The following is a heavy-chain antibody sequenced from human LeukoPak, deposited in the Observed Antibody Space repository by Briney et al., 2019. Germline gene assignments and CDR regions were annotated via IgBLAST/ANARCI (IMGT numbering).Heavy chain of an antibody. V-gene: IGHV3-23*01. CDR1: GFIFSNYA. CDR3: AKGKSGCFQ. CDR2: IVGSDERT. J-gene: IGHJ4*02. D-gene: IGHD5-12*01. Sequence: QAGGSLRLSCAASGFIFSNYAMSWVRQAPGKGLEWVSGIVGSDERTYYADSVKGRFTISRDNSKNTRYLQMSSLRAEDTAVYYCAKGKSGCFQWGQGTLVTVSS.